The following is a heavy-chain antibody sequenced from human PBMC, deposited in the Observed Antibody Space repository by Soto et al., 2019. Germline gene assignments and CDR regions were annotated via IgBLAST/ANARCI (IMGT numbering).Heavy chain of an antibody. J-gene: IGHJ4*02. CDR2: IIPILGIA. CDR1: GGTFSSYT. CDR3: ARVGSGYDFWSGYHDY. D-gene: IGHD3-3*01. V-gene: IGHV1-69*02. Sequence: SVKVSCKASGGTFSSYTISWVRQAPGQGLEWMGRIIPILGIANYAQKFQGRVTITADKSASTAYMELSSLRSEDTAVYYCARVGSGYDFWSGYHDYWGQGTLVTVSS.